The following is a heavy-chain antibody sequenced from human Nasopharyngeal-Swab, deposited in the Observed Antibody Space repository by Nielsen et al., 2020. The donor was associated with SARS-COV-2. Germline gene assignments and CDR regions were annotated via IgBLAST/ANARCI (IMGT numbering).Heavy chain of an antibody. D-gene: IGHD4-17*01. J-gene: IGHJ4*02. CDR2: ISYDGSNE. V-gene: IGHV3-30*18. Sequence: GESLKISCAASGFTFSSSGMDWVRQAPGKGLEWVAVISYDGSNEYYGDSVKGRFTISRDNSKNTLYLQMNSLRIDDTAVYYCAKDVHGDYGGTDYWGQGSLVTVSS. CDR1: GFTFSSSG. CDR3: AKDVHGDYGGTDY.